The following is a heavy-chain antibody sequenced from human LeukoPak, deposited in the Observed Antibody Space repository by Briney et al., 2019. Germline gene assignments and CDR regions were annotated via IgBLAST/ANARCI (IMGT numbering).Heavy chain of an antibody. CDR3: ARDLYDSGAYSSPIDY. CDR1: GFTFSSYS. Sequence: GGSLTLSCAASGFTFSSYSMNWVRHAPGKGLEWVSSISSSSSYIHSADSVKGRFTISRDNAKNSLYLQMNSLRAEDTAVYYCARDLYDSGAYSSPIDYWGQGTLVTVSA. CDR2: ISSSSSYI. J-gene: IGHJ4*02. V-gene: IGHV3-21*01. D-gene: IGHD3-22*01.